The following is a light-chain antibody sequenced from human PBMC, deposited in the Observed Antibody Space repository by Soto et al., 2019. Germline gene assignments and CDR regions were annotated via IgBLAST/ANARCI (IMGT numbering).Light chain of an antibody. CDR3: QQLTDWPPQWT. CDR2: DAS. V-gene: IGKV1-13*02. Sequence: IQMTQSRSSLSASVGDRDTITCRASQGISSALAWYQQKPGKAPKLLIYDASSLESGVPSRFRGSRSGTDFTLTISSLEPEDFAVYYCQQLTDWPPQWTLGQGNKVAIK. J-gene: IGKJ1*01. CDR1: QGISSA.